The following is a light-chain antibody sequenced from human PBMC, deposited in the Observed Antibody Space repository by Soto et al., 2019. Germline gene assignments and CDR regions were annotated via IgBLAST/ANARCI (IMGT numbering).Light chain of an antibody. CDR2: GAS. Sequence: EIELTQSPCSLSLSAGERTTLSCRASQSVSSSYLAWYQQKPGQAPRLLIYGASNRATGIPDRFSGSGSGTDFTLTISRLEPEDFAVYYCQQYGSSPRTFGQGTKVDIK. V-gene: IGKV3-20*01. CDR3: QQYGSSPRT. CDR1: QSVSSSY. J-gene: IGKJ1*01.